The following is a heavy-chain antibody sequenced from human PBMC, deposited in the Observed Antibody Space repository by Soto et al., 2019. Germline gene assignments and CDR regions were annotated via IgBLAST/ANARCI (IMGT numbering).Heavy chain of an antibody. J-gene: IGHJ4*02. V-gene: IGHV4-38-2*01. Sequence: SETLSLTCAVSGYSISSGYYWGWIRQPPGKGLEWIGSIYHSWSTYCNPSLKSRGTRSVDTSRNQCSLKLSSVTAADKAVYYFASQSGDTYASSCDLYYYDYRGQGTLVTVSS. CDR2: IYHSWST. D-gene: IGHD2-21*01. CDR3: ASQSGDTYASSCDLYYYDY. CDR1: GYSISSGYY.